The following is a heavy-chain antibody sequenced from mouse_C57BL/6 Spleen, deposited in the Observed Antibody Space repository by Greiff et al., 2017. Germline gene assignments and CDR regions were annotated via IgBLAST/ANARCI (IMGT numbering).Heavy chain of an antibody. CDR1: GFTFSSYG. CDR2: ISSGGSYT. D-gene: IGHD4-1*02. V-gene: IGHV5-6*01. CDR3: ARPSQLYWYFDV. J-gene: IGHJ1*03. Sequence: DVQLVESGGDLVKPGGSLKLSCAASGFTFSSYGMSWVRQTPDKRLEWVATISSGGSYTYYPDSVKGRFTISRDNAKNTLYLQMSSLKSEDTAMYYCARPSQLYWYFDVWGTGTTVTVSS.